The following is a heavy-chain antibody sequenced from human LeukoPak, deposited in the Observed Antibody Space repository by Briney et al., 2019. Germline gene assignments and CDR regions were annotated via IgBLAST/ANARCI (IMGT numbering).Heavy chain of an antibody. Sequence: PSETLSLTCTVSGGSISSGGYYWSWIRQHPGKGLEWIGYIYYSGSTYYNPSLKSRVTISVDTSKNQFSLKLSSVTAADTAVYYCARRSDGYNYFDYWGQGTLVTVSS. CDR1: GGSISSGGYY. J-gene: IGHJ4*02. CDR3: ARRSDGYNYFDY. V-gene: IGHV4-31*03. D-gene: IGHD5-24*01. CDR2: IYYSGST.